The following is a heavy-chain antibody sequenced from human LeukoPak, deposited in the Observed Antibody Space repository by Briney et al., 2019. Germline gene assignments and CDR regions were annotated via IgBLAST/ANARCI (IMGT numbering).Heavy chain of an antibody. CDR3: ATYRPYSSGWNDAFDI. CDR2: IYPGDSDT. Sequence: GESLKISCQGSGYSFTSYWIGWVRQMPGKGLEWMGIIYPGDSDTRYSPSFQGQVTISADKSISTAYLQWSSLKASDTAMYYCATYRPYSSGWNDAFDIWGQGTMVTVSS. V-gene: IGHV5-51*01. D-gene: IGHD6-19*01. J-gene: IGHJ3*02. CDR1: GYSFTSYW.